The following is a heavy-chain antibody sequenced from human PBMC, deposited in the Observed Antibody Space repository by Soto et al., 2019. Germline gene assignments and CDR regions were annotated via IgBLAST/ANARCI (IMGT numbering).Heavy chain of an antibody. CDR1: GFTVSRNY. D-gene: IGHD2-2*01. CDR3: ARRLHSESMYLSLADY. CDR2: IYAGGTT. Sequence: EVQLVESGGGLVQPGGSLRLSCAGSGFTVSRNYMTWLRQTPGKGLEWVSVIYAGGTTYYADSVKGRFMISRDISSNTLSLQMDNLRVDDTAVYYCARRLHSESMYLSLADYWGQGIVVAVSS. V-gene: IGHV3-66*01. J-gene: IGHJ4*02.